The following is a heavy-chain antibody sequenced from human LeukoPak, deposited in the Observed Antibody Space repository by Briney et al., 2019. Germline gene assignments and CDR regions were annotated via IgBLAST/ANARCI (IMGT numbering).Heavy chain of an antibody. CDR2: IYYNGST. V-gene: IGHV4-30-4*08. CDR1: GGSISSGDYY. J-gene: IGHJ5*02. Sequence: SQTLSLTCTVSGGSISSGDYYWSWIRQPPGKGLEWIGYIYYNGSTYYNPSLKSRVAISVDTSKNQFSLKLSSVTAADTAVYYCARTSLGGAWFDPWGQGTLVTVSS. CDR3: ARTSLGGAWFDP. D-gene: IGHD3-10*01.